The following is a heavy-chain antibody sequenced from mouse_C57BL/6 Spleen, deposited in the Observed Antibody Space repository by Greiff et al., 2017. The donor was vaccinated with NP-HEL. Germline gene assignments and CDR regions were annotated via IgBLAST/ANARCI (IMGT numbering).Heavy chain of an antibody. Sequence: EVQLQESGPGLVKPSQTVFLTCTVTGISITTGNYRWSWIRQFPGNKLEWIGYIYYSGTITLHPFPTSRTTITRDTPKNQFFLEMNSLTAEDTATYYCARERGLLYDYWGQGTTLTVSS. CDR2: IYYSGTI. D-gene: IGHD2-12*01. CDR1: GISITTGNYR. V-gene: IGHV3-5*01. J-gene: IGHJ2*01. CDR3: ARERGLLYDY.